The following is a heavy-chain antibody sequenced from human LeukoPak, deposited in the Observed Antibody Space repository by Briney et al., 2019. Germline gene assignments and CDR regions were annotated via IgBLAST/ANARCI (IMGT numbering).Heavy chain of an antibody. Sequence: PSETLSLTCTVSGGSISSYYWSWIRQPAGKGLEWIGRIYTSGSTNYNPSLKSRVTMSVDTSKNQFSPKLSSVTAADTAVYYCASSPPKRWLQFPDAFDIWGQGTMVTVSS. D-gene: IGHD5-24*01. CDR3: ASSPPKRWLQFPDAFDI. J-gene: IGHJ3*02. CDR2: IYTSGST. CDR1: GGSISSYY. V-gene: IGHV4-4*07.